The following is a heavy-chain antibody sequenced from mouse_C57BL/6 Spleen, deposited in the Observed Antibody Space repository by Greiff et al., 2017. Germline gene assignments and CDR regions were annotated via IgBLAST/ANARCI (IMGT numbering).Heavy chain of an antibody. V-gene: IGHV5-9-1*02. CDR1: GFTFSDYY. CDR3: TRDRDYGSFYYFDY. D-gene: IGHD1-1*01. Sequence: EVQVVESGGGLVQPGGSLKLSCAASGFTFSDYYMSWVRQTPEKRLEWVAYISSGGDYIYYADTVKGRFTISRDNARNTLYLQMSSLKSEDTAMYYCTRDRDYGSFYYFDYWGQGTTLTVSS. J-gene: IGHJ2*01. CDR2: ISSGGDYI.